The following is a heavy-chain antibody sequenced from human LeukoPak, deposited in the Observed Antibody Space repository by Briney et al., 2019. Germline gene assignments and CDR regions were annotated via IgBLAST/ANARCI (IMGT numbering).Heavy chain of an antibody. D-gene: IGHD6-13*01. CDR3: ARDHASSDSSSWYYYYYYYMDV. J-gene: IGHJ6*03. V-gene: IGHV1-2*02. Sequence: GASVKVSCKASGYTFTGYYMHWVRQAPGQGLEWMGWINPNSGGTNYAQKFQGRVTMTRDTSISTAYMELSRLRSDDTAVYYCARDHASSDSSSWYYYYYYYMDVWGKGTTVTVSS. CDR1: GYTFTGYY. CDR2: INPNSGGT.